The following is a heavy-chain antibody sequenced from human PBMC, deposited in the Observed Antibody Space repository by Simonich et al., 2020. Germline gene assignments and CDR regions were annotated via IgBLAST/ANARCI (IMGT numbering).Heavy chain of an antibody. V-gene: IGHV3-21*01. Sequence: EVQLVESGGGLVKPGGSLRLSCAASGFTFSSYSMNWVRQAPGKGLDWVSSISSSSSYIYYADSGKVRFTISRDNAKNSLYLQMNSLRAEDTAVYYCARWIAVAGTGAYGMDVWGQGTTVTVSS. CDR2: ISSSSSYI. CDR3: ARWIAVAGTGAYGMDV. J-gene: IGHJ6*02. CDR1: GFTFSSYS. D-gene: IGHD6-19*01.